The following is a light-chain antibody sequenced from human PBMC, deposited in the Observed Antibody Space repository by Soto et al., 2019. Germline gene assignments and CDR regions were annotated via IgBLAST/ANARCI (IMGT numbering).Light chain of an antibody. CDR2: LEGSGSY. CDR1: SGHSNYM. CDR3: ETWNTDTRV. Sequence: QAVLTQSSSDSASPGSSVKLTCTLSSGHSNYMIAWHQQQPGKAPWFLMKLEGSGSYNKGSGVPDRFSGSSSGADRYLTISNLQSEDEADYYCETWNTDTRVFGGGTQLTVL. V-gene: IGLV4-60*03. J-gene: IGLJ2*01.